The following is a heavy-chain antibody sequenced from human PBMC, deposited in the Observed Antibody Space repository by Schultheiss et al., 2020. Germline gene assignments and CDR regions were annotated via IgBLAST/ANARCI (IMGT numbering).Heavy chain of an antibody. CDR1: GFTFDDYG. Sequence: GSLRLSCAASGFTFDDYGMSWVRQAPGKGLEWVSGINWNGGSTGYADSVKGRFTISRDNAKNSLYLQMNSLRAEDTAMYYCARDLDYYDSSGYWVYWGQGTLVTVSS. D-gene: IGHD3-22*01. CDR2: INWNGGST. J-gene: IGHJ4*02. V-gene: IGHV3-20*04. CDR3: ARDLDYYDSSGYWVY.